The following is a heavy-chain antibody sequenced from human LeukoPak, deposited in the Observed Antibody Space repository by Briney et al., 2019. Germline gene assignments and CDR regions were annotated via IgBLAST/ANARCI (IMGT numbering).Heavy chain of an antibody. J-gene: IGHJ4*02. CDR2: IYPRDGST. V-gene: IGHV1-46*01. Sequence: ASVKVSCKAPGYTFTNNYLHWVRQAPGQGLEWMGMIYPRDGSTSYAQNFQGRVTVTRDTSTTTVHMELRGLRSEDTAVYYCARDQEGFDYWGQGTVVTVSS. CDR1: GYTFTNNY. CDR3: ARDQEGFDY.